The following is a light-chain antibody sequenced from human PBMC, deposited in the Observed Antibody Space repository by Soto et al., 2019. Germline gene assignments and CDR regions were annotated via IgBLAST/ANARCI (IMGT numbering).Light chain of an antibody. V-gene: IGKV1-8*01. CDR3: QQYYSYPSPLT. CDR1: QGISSY. Sequence: AIRMTQSPSSLSASTGDRVTITCRASQGISSYLAWYQQKPGKAPKLLIYAASTLQSGVPSRFSGSGSGTDFTLTISCLQSEDFATYYCQQYYSYPSPLTFGGGTKVDIK. CDR2: AAS. J-gene: IGKJ4*01.